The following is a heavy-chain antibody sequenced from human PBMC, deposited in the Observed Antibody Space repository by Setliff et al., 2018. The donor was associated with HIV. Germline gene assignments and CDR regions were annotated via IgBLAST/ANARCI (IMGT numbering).Heavy chain of an antibody. Sequence: GESLKISCKGSGYSFTSYWIGWVRQMPGKGLEWMGITHPEDSDTRYNPSFRGQVTMSTNKSISTAYLQWSSLKASDTAMYYCARHVGDTFDIWGQGTMVTVSS. CDR1: GYSFTSYW. CDR2: THPEDSDT. D-gene: IGHD3-16*01. J-gene: IGHJ3*02. CDR3: ARHVGDTFDI. V-gene: IGHV5-51*01.